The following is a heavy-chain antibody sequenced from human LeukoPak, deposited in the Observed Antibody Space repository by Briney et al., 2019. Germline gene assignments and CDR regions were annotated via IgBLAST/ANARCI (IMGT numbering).Heavy chain of an antibody. J-gene: IGHJ6*02. D-gene: IGHD3-3*01. CDR3: AREWQVTIFGVANYYYGMDV. Sequence: GGSLRLSCAASGFTFDDYAMHWVRQAPGKGLEWVANIKQDGSEKYYVDSVKGRFTISRDNAKNSLYLQMNSLRAEDTAVYYCAREWQVTIFGVANYYYGMDVWGQGTTVTVSS. V-gene: IGHV3-7*01. CDR2: IKQDGSEK. CDR1: GFTFDDYA.